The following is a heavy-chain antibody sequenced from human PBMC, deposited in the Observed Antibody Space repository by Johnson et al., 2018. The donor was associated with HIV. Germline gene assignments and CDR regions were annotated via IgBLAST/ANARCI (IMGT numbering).Heavy chain of an antibody. CDR1: GFTVNGNY. CDR3: ASDGWELLGVAAFDV. Sequence: VQLVESGGGIVRQGGSLRLSCAVSGFTVNGNYMSWVRQAPGQGLEWVSVIYSGDTTYYADSVKGRFPISRDTSKNTLYLQMNSLRPEDTAVYYCASDGWELLGVAAFDVWGQGTLVTVSS. CDR2: IYSGDTT. D-gene: IGHD1-26*01. V-gene: IGHV3-66*02. J-gene: IGHJ3*01.